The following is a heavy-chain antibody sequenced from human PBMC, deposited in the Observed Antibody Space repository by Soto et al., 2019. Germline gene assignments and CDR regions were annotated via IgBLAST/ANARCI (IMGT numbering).Heavy chain of an antibody. J-gene: IGHJ2*01. CDR1: GGPISSGGYY. D-gene: IGHD4-17*01. V-gene: IGHV4-31*03. Sequence: QVQLQESGPGLVKPSQTLSLTCTVSGGPISSGGYYWSWIRQHPGKGLEWIGYTYYSGSTYYNPSLKSRVTRSGDTSKNQLSLKLSSVTAAATAVYYCARVSDCREYNLDWYFDLWGRGTLVTVSS. CDR2: TYYSGST. CDR3: ARVSDCREYNLDWYFDL.